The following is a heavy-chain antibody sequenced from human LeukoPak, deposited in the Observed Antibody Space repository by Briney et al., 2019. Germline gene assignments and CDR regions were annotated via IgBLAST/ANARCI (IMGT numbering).Heavy chain of an antibody. CDR3: ARAAFEYYDFWSGYRFDY. CDR1: GGSISSYY. J-gene: IGHJ4*02. V-gene: IGHV4-59*01. CDR2: IYYSGST. D-gene: IGHD3-3*01. Sequence: PSETLSLTCTVSGGSISSYYWSWIRQPPGKGLEWLGYIYYSGSTNYNPSLKSRVTISVDTSKNQFSLKLSSVTAADTAVYYCARAAFEYYDFWSGYRFDYWGQGTLITVSS.